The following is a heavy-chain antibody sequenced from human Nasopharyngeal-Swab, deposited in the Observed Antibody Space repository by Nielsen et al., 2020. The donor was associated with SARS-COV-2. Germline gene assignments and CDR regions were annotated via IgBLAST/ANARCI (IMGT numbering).Heavy chain of an antibody. D-gene: IGHD3-22*01. V-gene: IGHV5-51*01. Sequence: VRQMPGKGLEWMGIIYPGDSDTRYSLSFQGQVTISADKSISTAYPQWSSLKASDTAMYYCARLGPKTYYYDSSGYSFDYWGQGTLVTVSS. CDR3: ARLGPKTYYYDSSGYSFDY. CDR2: IYPGDSDT. J-gene: IGHJ4*02.